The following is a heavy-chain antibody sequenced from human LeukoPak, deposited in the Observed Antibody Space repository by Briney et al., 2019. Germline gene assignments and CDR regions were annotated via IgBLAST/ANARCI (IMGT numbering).Heavy chain of an antibody. CDR1: GFTFSSCW. J-gene: IGHJ4*02. Sequence: PGGSLRLSCAASGFTFSSCWMSWVRQAPGKGLEWVANIKQDGSEKYYVDSVKGRFTIPRDNAKNSLYLQMNSLRAEDTAVYYCARDPEKGTSSWFFWESDYWGQGTLVTVSS. D-gene: IGHD6-13*01. CDR2: IKQDGSEK. CDR3: ARDPEKGTSSWFFWESDY. V-gene: IGHV3-7*01.